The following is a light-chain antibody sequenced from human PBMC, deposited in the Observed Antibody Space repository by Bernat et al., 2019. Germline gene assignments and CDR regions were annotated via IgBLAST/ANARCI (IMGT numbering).Light chain of an antibody. V-gene: IGKV1-9*01. J-gene: IGKJ5*01. CDR1: QVSGTY. CDR3: QQLDRFPIT. Sequence: DVQLTQSPSFLSASVGDRVDITCRASQVSGTYLAWYQKKPGKAPKLLIYGASTLQTGVPSRFSVSGSGTEFTLTIASLQPEDGATYFCQQLDRFPITFGQGTQLEIK. CDR2: GAS.